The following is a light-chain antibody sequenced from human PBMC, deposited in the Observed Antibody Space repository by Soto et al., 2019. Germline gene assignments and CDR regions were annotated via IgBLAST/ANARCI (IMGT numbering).Light chain of an antibody. J-gene: IGLJ3*02. CDR1: SSDVGGYNY. Sequence: QSALTQPPSASGSPGQSVTISCTGTSSDVGGYNYVSWHQQYPGRAPKLMIYEVTKRPSGVPDRFSGSKSGNTASLTVSGLQAEDEADYYCSSYAASNNFYFVFGGGTQLTVL. V-gene: IGLV2-8*01. CDR3: SSYAASNNFYFV. CDR2: EVT.